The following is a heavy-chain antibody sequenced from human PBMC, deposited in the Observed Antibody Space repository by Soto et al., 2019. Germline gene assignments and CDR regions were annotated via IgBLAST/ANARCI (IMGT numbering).Heavy chain of an antibody. J-gene: IGHJ6*02. CDR1: YGSISTFH. V-gene: IGHV4-4*07. Sequence: PSETLSLTCIVPYGSISTFHWIWIRQSAGKGLEWIGRIHATESSNYNPSFKSRVTMSVDTSKNQFYLKVRSVTAADTAVYYCARDPHYGMDVWGRGTTVTVSS. CDR2: IHATESS. CDR3: ARDPHYGMDV.